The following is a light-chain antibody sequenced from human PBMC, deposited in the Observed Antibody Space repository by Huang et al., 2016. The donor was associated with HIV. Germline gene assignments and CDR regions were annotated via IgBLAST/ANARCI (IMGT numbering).Light chain of an antibody. J-gene: IGKJ2*01. CDR1: QSLRSRY. CDR3: QQYGSSPPYT. CDR2: DTS. V-gene: IGKV3-20*01. Sequence: EIVLTQSPGTLSLSPGERASLSCRASQSLRSRYFAWYQQKPGQAPRLLLYDTSIRATDSPDRFSGSGSGTDFTLTISRLEPEDFAIYYCQQYGSSPPYTFGQGTKLEIK.